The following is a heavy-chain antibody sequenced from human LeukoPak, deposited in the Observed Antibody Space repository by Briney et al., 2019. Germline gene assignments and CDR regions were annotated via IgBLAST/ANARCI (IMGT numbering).Heavy chain of an antibody. J-gene: IGHJ4*02. D-gene: IGHD3-16*02. CDR2: IYSGGST. CDR3: ARGSDDYVWGSYRPTDPYFDY. CDR1: GFTVSSNY. V-gene: IGHV3-53*03. Sequence: GGSQRLSCAASGFTVSSNYMSWVRQAPGKGLEWVSVIYSGGSTYYADSVKGRFTISRDNAKNSLYLQMNSLRAEDTAVYYCARGSDDYVWGSYRPTDPYFDYWGQGNLVTVSS.